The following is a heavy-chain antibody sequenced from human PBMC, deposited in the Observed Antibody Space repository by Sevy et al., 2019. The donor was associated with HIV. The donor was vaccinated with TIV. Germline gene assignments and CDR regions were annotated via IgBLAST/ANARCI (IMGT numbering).Heavy chain of an antibody. D-gene: IGHD1-1*01. V-gene: IGHV3-33*08. Sequence: GGSLRLSCAASGFTFSRYSMHWVRQAPGKGLEWVAAIWYDGRTKQYADSVKGRFTISRDNSKNMLNLEMNSLRAEDTALYFCARDSARVIVPTAGFDSWGQGTVVTVSS. CDR3: ARDSARVIVPTAGFDS. CDR1: GFTFSRYS. J-gene: IGHJ5*01. CDR2: IWYDGRTK.